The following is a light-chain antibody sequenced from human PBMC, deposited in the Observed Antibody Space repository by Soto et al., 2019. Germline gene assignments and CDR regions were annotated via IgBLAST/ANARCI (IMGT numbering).Light chain of an antibody. Sequence: QSALTQPPSVSGSPGQSVTISCTGTSSDVGSYNRVFWYQQPPGTAPKLMIYEVSNRPSGVPDRFSGSKSGNTASLTISGLQAEDEADYYCSSYTSSSTYVFGTVTKVTVL. CDR2: EVS. V-gene: IGLV2-18*02. J-gene: IGLJ1*01. CDR1: SSDVGSYNR. CDR3: SSYTSSSTYV.